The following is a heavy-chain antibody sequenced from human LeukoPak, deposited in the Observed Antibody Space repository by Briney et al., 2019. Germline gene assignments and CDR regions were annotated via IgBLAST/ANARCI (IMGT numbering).Heavy chain of an antibody. Sequence: ASVKVSCKASGYTFTGYYIHWVQQAPGQGLEWMGWINPDSGGTKSAQKFQGRVTMTRDTSINTAYMELSRLASDDTAVYYCARAPGSGYAFDSWGQGTQVTVSS. J-gene: IGHJ4*02. V-gene: IGHV1-2*02. D-gene: IGHD5-12*01. CDR2: INPDSGGT. CDR1: GYTFTGYY. CDR3: ARAPGSGYAFDS.